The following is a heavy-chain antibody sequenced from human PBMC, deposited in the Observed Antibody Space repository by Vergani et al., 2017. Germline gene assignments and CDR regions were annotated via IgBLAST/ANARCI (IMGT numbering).Heavy chain of an antibody. V-gene: IGHV3-33*01. J-gene: IGHJ4*02. D-gene: IGHD1-7*01. CDR3: ATSPPQYNWNYGDQFDY. Sequence: QVQLVESGGGVVQPGRSLRLSCAASGFTFSSYGMHWVRQAPGKGLEWVAVIWYDGSNKYYADSVKGRFTISRDNSKNTLYLQMNSLRAEDTAVYYCATSPPQYNWNYGDQFDYWGQGTLVTVSS. CDR1: GFTFSSYG. CDR2: IWYDGSNK.